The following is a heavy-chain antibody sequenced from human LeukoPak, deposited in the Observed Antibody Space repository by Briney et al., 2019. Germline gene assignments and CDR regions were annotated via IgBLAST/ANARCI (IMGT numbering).Heavy chain of an antibody. J-gene: IGHJ6*04. D-gene: IGHD2-2*01. V-gene: IGHV4-59*12. CDR3: ARSFCSSTSCAMDV. CDR2: IYYSGST. CDR1: GGSISSYY. Sequence: SETLSLTCTVSGGSISSYYWSWIRQPPGKGLEWIGYIYYSGSTNYNPSLKSRVTISVDTSKNQFSLKLSSVTAADTAVYYCARSFCSSTSCAMDVWGKGTTVTVSS.